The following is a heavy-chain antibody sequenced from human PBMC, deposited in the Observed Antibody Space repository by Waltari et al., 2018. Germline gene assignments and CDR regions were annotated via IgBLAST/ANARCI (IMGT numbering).Heavy chain of an antibody. CDR3: AKDFGAYHYGSGSYYFDY. D-gene: IGHD3-10*01. J-gene: IGHJ4*02. V-gene: IGHV3-23*04. CDR1: GFTFSNYA. Sequence: EVHLVESGGGLVQPGGSLRLSCAASGFTFSNYAMSWVRQAPGRGLEWVSAISIGGGTPYYADSVKGRFTIARDNSRNTLYMQMNSLRAEDTAVYYCAKDFGAYHYGSGSYYFDYWGQGTLVTVSS. CDR2: ISIGGGTP.